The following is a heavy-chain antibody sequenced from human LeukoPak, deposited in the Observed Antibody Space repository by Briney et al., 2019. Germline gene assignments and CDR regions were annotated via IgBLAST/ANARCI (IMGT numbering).Heavy chain of an antibody. CDR2: IWYDGSDK. Sequence: GGSLRLSCAASGFTFSSYAMHWVRQAPGKGLEWGAVIWYDGSDKYYADSVKGRFTLSRDNSKNTLYLQMNSLRAEDTAVYYCARVAGSGSYYSATLDYWGQGTLVTVSS. D-gene: IGHD3-10*01. J-gene: IGHJ4*02. CDR1: GFTFSSYA. V-gene: IGHV3-33*01. CDR3: ARVAGSGSYYSATLDY.